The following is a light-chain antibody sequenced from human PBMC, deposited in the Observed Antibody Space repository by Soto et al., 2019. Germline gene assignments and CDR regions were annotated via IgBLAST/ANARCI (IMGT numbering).Light chain of an antibody. CDR1: SSDVGSYNY. V-gene: IGLV2-14*01. J-gene: IGLJ2*01. CDR3: SSYTSSNTLVV. CDR2: DVS. Sequence: QSVLTQPASVSGSPGQSITISCTGTSSDVGSYNYVSWYQQHPGKAPKLMIYDVSNRPSGVSNRFSGSKSGNTASLTISGLPAEDEADYYCSSYTSSNTLVVFGGGTKLTVL.